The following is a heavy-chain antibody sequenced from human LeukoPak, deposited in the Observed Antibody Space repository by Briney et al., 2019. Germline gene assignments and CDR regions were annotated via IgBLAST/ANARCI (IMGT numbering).Heavy chain of an antibody. CDR3: IREVQVRASASLGL. J-gene: IGHJ4*01. CDR1: GFSISGYW. CDR2: MNSGGTTI. Sequence: GGSLRLSCAASGFSISGYWMHWVRHAAGEGLVWVSRMNSGGTTINYADSVKGRFTISRDNVDNTLHLQMNSLRVEDTAVYYCIREVQVRASASLGLWGQGTLVTVSS. V-gene: IGHV3-74*01. D-gene: IGHD3-16*01.